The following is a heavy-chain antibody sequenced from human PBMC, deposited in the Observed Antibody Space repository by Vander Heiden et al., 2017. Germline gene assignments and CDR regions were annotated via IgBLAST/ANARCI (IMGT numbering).Heavy chain of an antibody. CDR1: GFTFGSYW. J-gene: IGHJ4*02. CDR3: ARDDCSGGSCYSTAPDY. V-gene: IGHV3-7*03. CDR2: IKQDGSEK. D-gene: IGHD2-15*01. Sequence: EVQLVESGGGLVQPVGSLRLSCAASGFTFGSYWMSWVRQAPGKGLEWVANIKQDGSEKYYVDSVKGRFTISRDNAKNSLYLQMNSLRAEDTAVYYCARDDCSGGSCYSTAPDYWGQGTLVTVSS.